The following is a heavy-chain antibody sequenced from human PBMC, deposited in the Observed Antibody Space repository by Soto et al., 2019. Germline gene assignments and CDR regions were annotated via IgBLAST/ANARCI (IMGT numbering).Heavy chain of an antibody. CDR1: GYIFTSYD. Sequence: QVQLVQSGGEVKEPGASVKVSCKASGYIFTSYDISWVRQAPGQGLEWMGWISGYNGNTKYAQKLQGRVTMTTDTSTNTAYMEVRSLRSDDTAVYYCARVSKRELVSYYYYDMDVWGQGTTVTVSS. D-gene: IGHD3-10*01. V-gene: IGHV1-18*01. CDR2: ISGYNGNT. CDR3: ARVSKRELVSYYYYDMDV. J-gene: IGHJ6*02.